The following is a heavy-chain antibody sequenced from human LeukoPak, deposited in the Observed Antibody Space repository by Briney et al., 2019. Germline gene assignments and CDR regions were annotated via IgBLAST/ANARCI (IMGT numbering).Heavy chain of an antibody. V-gene: IGHV4-39*07. D-gene: IGHD5-18*01. J-gene: IGHJ4*02. CDR3: ASYRSDTIDY. CDR2: ICYSGST. CDR1: GGSINSSSYN. Sequence: SETLSLTCTVSGGSINSSSYNWGWIRQPPGKGLEWIGSICYSGSTCYNPSLKSRVTISVDTSKNQFSLKLSSVTAADTAVYYCASYRSDTIDYWGQGTLVTVSS.